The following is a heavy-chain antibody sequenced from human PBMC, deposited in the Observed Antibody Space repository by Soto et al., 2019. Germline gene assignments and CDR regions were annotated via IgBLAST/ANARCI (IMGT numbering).Heavy chain of an antibody. Sequence: GGSLRLSCAASGFTFSSYAMHWVRQAPGKGLEWVAVISYDGSNKYYADSVKGRFTISRDNSKNTLYLQMNSLRAEDTAVYYCALDEQQLDCCDYWGQGTQVTAPQ. D-gene: IGHD6-13*01. J-gene: IGHJ4*02. CDR3: ALDEQQLDCCDY. CDR2: ISYDGSNK. CDR1: GFTFSSYA. V-gene: IGHV3-30-3*01.